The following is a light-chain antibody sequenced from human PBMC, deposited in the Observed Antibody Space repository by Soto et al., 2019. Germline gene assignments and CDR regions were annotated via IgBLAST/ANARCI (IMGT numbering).Light chain of an antibody. J-gene: IGKJ1*01. CDR1: QSISAW. V-gene: IGKV1-5*03. Sequence: DIQMPQSPSTLSASVGDSVSINCRASQSISAWLAWYQQKPGKAPRLLIYKASTLEIGVPSRFSGSGSGTKFTLTIASLQPDDFATYYCQQYETFSGTFGPGTKVDIK. CDR2: KAS. CDR3: QQYETFSGT.